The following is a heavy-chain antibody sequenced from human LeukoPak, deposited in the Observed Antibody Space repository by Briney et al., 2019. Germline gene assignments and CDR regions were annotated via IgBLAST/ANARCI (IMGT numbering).Heavy chain of an antibody. CDR2: IYTSGST. D-gene: IGHD2-15*01. J-gene: IGHJ4*02. CDR3: ARGVCSGGSCYTYFDY. Sequence: SETLSLTCTVSGGSISSCYWSWIRQPAGKGLEWIGRIYTSGSTNYNPSLKSRVTMSVDTSKNQFSLKLSSVTAADTAVYYCARGVCSGGSCYTYFDYWGQGTLVTVSS. V-gene: IGHV4-4*07. CDR1: GGSISSCY.